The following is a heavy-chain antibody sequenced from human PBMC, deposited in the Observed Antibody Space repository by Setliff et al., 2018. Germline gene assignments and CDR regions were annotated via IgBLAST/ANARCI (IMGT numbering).Heavy chain of an antibody. D-gene: IGHD2-2*01. CDR3: ARRQLGTMENY. CDR2: LSYNGNA. V-gene: IGHV4-39*01. CDR1: SGSISSDNYY. J-gene: IGHJ4*02. Sequence: SETLSLTCTVSSGSISSDNYYWGWIRQPPGKGLEWIGTLSYNGNAYYTPSLKSRVTISIDTSKNQFSLKLSSVTAADTAVYYCARRQLGTMENYWGPGALVTVSS.